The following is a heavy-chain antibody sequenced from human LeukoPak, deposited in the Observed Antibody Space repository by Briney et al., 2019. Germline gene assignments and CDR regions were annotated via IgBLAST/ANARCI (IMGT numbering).Heavy chain of an antibody. D-gene: IGHD2-2*02. CDR3: ARDPYTDYYYGMDV. V-gene: IGHV4-34*01. CDR1: GGSFSGYY. J-gene: IGHJ6*02. Sequence: PSETLSLTCAVYGGSFSGYYWSWIRQPPGKGLEWIGEINHSGSTNYNPSLKSRVTISVDTSKNQFSLKLSSVTAADTAVYYCARDPYTDYYYGMDVWGQGTTVTVSS. CDR2: INHSGST.